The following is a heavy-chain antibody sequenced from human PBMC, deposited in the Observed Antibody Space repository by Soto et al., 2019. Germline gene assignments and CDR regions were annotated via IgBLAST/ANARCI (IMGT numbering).Heavy chain of an antibody. V-gene: IGHV1-18*01. D-gene: IGHD2-15*01. CDR1: GYTFTSYG. J-gene: IGHJ6*02. CDR2: ISAYNGNT. CDR3: ARGRYCSGGSCPNYYYGMDV. Sequence: QVQLVQSGAEVKKPGASVKVSCKASGYTFTSYGISWVRQAPGQGLEWMGWISAYNGNTNYAQKLQGRVTMTTDTSXXTXYXXLRSLRSDDTAVYYCARGRYCSGGSCPNYYYGMDVWGQGTTVTVSS.